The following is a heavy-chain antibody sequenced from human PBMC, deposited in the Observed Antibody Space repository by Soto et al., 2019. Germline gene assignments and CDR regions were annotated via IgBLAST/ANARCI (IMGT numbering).Heavy chain of an antibody. CDR1: GFTFSSYA. J-gene: IGHJ4*02. D-gene: IGHD3-22*01. V-gene: IGHV3-23*01. CDR2: ISSSGGST. Sequence: EVQLLESGGDLIQPGGSLRLSCAASGFTFSSYAMSWVRQAPGKGLGWVSAISSSGGSTFYADSVKGRFTISRDNSRNTRYLQMNRRRAEDTAIYYCAKYQPMTQARPYFDYWGQGTLVTVSS. CDR3: AKYQPMTQARPYFDY.